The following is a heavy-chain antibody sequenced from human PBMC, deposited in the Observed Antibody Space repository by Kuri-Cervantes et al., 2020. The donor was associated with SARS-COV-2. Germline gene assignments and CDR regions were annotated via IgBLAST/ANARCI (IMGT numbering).Heavy chain of an antibody. V-gene: IGHV3-30*02. D-gene: IGHD1-26*01. CDR2: IRLDGNNK. Sequence: LSLTCAASGFTFSSYGMHWVRQAPGKGLEWVSFIRLDGNNKYYAESVKGRFTISRDNSKNTLYLQMNSLRAEDTAVYYCARAELRLIDYWGQGTLVTVSS. CDR1: GFTFSSYG. J-gene: IGHJ4*02. CDR3: ARAELRLIDY.